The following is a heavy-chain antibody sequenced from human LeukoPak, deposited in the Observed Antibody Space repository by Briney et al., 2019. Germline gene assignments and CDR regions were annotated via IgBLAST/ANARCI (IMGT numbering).Heavy chain of an antibody. CDR2: ISSSGSTI. Sequence: GGSLRLFCAASGFTFSDYYMSWIRQAPGKGLEWVSYISSSGSTIYYADSVKGRFTISRDNAKNSLYLQMNSLRAEDTAVYYCAALVTFDAFDIWGQGTMITVSS. CDR3: AALVTFDAFDI. J-gene: IGHJ3*02. V-gene: IGHV3-11*04. D-gene: IGHD3-16*01. CDR1: GFTFSDYY.